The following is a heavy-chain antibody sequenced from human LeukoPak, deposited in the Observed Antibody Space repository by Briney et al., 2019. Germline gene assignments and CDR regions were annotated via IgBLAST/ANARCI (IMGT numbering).Heavy chain of an antibody. CDR1: GGTFSSYA. D-gene: IGHD3-10*01. V-gene: IGHV1-69*05. CDR3: ARGPMSGEYFDY. Sequence: GASVKVSCXASGGTFSSYAISWVRQAPGQGLGWMGGIIPIFGTANYAQKFQGRVTITTDESTSTAYMELSSLRSEDTAVYYCARGPMSGEYFDYWGQGTLVTVSS. CDR2: IIPIFGTA. J-gene: IGHJ4*02.